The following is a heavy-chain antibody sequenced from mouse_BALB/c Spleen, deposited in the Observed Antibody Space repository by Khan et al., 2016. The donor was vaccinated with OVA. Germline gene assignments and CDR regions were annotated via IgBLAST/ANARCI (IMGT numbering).Heavy chain of an antibody. Sequence: QIQLVQSGPELKKPGETVRLSCKASGYTFTTAGIQWVQKMPGKGLKWIGWINTHSGVPKYAEDFKGRFAFSLDISVNTAYLQITNLKNEDTATFFLGRGGAACYRGGGGAMEYWGRGTSVTVSS. V-gene: IGHV9-4*02. CDR2: INTHSGVP. D-gene: IGHD2-12*01. CDR1: GYTFTTAG. J-gene: IGHJ4*01. CDR3: GRGGAACYRGGGGAMEY.